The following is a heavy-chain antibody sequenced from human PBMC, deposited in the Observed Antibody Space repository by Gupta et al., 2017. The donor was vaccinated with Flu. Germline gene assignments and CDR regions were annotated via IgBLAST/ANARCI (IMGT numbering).Heavy chain of an antibody. CDR3: ARDIGSRSTSCYLILFFDY. J-gene: IGHJ4*02. CDR2: ISRNGGST. V-gene: IGHV3-64*01. Sequence: EVQLVESGGGLVQPGGSLRLSCAASGFTFSSYAMHWVRQAPGKGLEYVSAISRNGGSTYYANSVKGRFTISRDNSKNTLYLQMGSLRAEDMAVYYCARDIGSRSTSCYLILFFDYWGQGTLVTVSS. D-gene: IGHD2-2*01. CDR1: GFTFSSYA.